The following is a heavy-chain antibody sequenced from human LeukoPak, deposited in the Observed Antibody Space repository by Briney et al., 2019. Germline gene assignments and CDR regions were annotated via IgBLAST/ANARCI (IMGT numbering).Heavy chain of an antibody. CDR1: GGSISSYY. J-gene: IGHJ3*02. CDR3: AGGPMIVGAFDI. V-gene: IGHV4-59*08. D-gene: IGHD3-22*01. CDR2: IYYSGST. Sequence: PSETLSLTCSVSGGSISSYYWSWIRQPPGKGLEWIGYIYYSGSTNYNPSLKSRVTISVDTSKNQFSLKLSSVTAADTAVYYCAGGPMIVGAFDIWGQGTMVTVSS.